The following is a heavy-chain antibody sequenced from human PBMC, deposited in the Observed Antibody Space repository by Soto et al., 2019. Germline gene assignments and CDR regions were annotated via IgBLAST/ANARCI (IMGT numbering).Heavy chain of an antibody. D-gene: IGHD1-1*01. J-gene: IGHJ4*02. CDR2: ISPNNGNT. CDR3: ARADPTTGTTVYFDY. CDR1: GYSFITYG. Sequence: ASVKVSCKASGYSFITYGISWVRQAPGQGLEWMGWISPNNGNTNYAQKLQGRVTMTTDTSTSTAHMELWSLRSDDTAVYYCARADPTTGTTVYFDYWGQGTLVTVSS. V-gene: IGHV1-18*01.